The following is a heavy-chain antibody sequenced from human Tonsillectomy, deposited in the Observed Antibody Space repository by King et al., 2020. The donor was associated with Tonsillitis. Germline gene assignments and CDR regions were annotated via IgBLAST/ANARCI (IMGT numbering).Heavy chain of an antibody. D-gene: IGHD7-27*01. CDR3: ARGLPNWGTSYWYFDL. CDR1: GFTFSDYY. J-gene: IGHJ2*01. Sequence: VQLVESGGGLVKPGGSLRLSCAASGFTFSDYYMSWIRQAPGKGLEWVSYISSSSSYTNYAESVKGRFTISRDNAKNSLYLQMNSLRAEDTAMYYCARGLPNWGTSYWYFDLWGRGTLVTVSS. V-gene: IGHV3-11*06. CDR2: ISSSSSYT.